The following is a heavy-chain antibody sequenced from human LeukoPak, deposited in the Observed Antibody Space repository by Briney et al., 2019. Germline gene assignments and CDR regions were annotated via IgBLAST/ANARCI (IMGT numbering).Heavy chain of an antibody. CDR1: GFTVSSNY. D-gene: IGHD3-22*01. J-gene: IGHJ3*02. Sequence: GGSLRLSCAASGFTVSSNYMSWVRQAPGKGLEWVSAISGSGGSTYYADSVKGRFTISRDNSKNTLYLQMNSLRAEDTAVYYCARDRAYYDSSGPDAFDIWGQGQWSPSLQ. CDR2: ISGSGGST. CDR3: ARDRAYYDSSGPDAFDI. V-gene: IGHV3-66*02.